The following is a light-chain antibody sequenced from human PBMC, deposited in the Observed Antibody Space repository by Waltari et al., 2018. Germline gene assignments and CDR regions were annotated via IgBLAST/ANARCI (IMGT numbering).Light chain of an antibody. CDR3: QQYNSYQYT. CDR1: QSISSW. J-gene: IGKJ2*01. CDR2: KAS. Sequence: DIQMTQPPSTLSASVRDRVTITCRASQSISSWLAWYQQKPGKAPKLLIYKASSLESGVPSRFSGSGSGTEFTLTISSLQPDDFATYYCQQYNSYQYTFGQGTKLEIK. V-gene: IGKV1-5*03.